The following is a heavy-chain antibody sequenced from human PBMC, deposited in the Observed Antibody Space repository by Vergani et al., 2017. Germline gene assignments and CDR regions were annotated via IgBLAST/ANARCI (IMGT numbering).Heavy chain of an antibody. Sequence: EVQLVESGGGLVKPGGSLRLSCAASGFTFSSYSMNWVRQAPGKGLEWVSSISSSSSYIYYADSGKGRFTSSRDNAKNSLYLQMNSLRAEDTAVYYCARDRFRWFGELPDHDAFDIWGQGTMVTVSS. CDR3: ARDRFRWFGELPDHDAFDI. V-gene: IGHV3-21*01. J-gene: IGHJ3*02. CDR1: GFTFSSYS. CDR2: ISSSSSYI. D-gene: IGHD3-10*01.